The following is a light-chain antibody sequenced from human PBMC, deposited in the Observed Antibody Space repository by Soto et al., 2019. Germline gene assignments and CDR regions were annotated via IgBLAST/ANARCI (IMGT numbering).Light chain of an antibody. CDR2: GTS. CDR3: QQYGSSPFT. CDR1: HSVTSG. Sequence: EIVLTQSPSTLSLSPGKRATLSCRASHSVTSGLAWYQQKPGQAPRLLIYGTSNRATGIPDRFSGSGSGADFTLTISRLEPEDFAAYYCQQYGSSPFTFGPGTKVDIK. J-gene: IGKJ3*01. V-gene: IGKV3-20*01.